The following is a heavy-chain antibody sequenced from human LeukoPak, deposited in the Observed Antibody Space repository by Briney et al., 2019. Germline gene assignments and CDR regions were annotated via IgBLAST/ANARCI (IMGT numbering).Heavy chain of an antibody. CDR3: ARVNRRPTTLDY. D-gene: IGHD5-12*01. CDR2: IKQDGSEK. Sequence: GGSLRLSCAVSGFTFTSYWMSWVRQAPGKGLEWVANIKQDGSEKYYVDSVKGRFSISRDNAKNSLYLQMNSLRAEDTAVYYCARVNRRPTTLDYWGQETLVTVPS. CDR1: GFTFTSYW. V-gene: IGHV3-7*01. J-gene: IGHJ4*02.